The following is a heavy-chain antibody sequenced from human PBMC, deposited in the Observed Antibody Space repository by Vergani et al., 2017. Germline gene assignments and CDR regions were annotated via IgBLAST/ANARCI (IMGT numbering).Heavy chain of an antibody. J-gene: IGHJ4*02. CDR3: ARVQFPYSSGWQALFDY. D-gene: IGHD6-19*01. V-gene: IGHV1-46*01. CDR2: INPSGGST. Sequence: QVQLVQSGAEVKKPGASVKVSCKASGYTFTSYYMHWVRQAPGQGLEWMGIINPSGGSTSYAQKFQGRVTMTRDTSTSTVYMELSSLRSEDTAVYYCARVQFPYSSGWQALFDYWGQGTLVTVSS. CDR1: GYTFTSYY.